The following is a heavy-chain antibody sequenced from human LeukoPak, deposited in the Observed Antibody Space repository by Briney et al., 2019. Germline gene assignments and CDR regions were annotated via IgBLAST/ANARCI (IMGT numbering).Heavy chain of an antibody. J-gene: IGHJ4*02. V-gene: IGHV1-3*01. CDR3: ARVYGSWTPFDY. CDR2: INAGNGNT. CDR1: GYTFTSYA. D-gene: IGHD6-13*01. Sequence: ASVKVSCKASGYTFTSYAMHWVRQAPGQRLEWMGWINAGNGNTNYSQKFQGRVTITRDTSASTAYMELSSLRSEDTAVYYCARVYGSWTPFDYWGQGTLVTVSS.